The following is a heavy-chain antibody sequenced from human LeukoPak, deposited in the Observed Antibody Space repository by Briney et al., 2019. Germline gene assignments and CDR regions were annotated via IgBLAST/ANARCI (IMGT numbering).Heavy chain of an antibody. CDR3: ARQPGDPYFDY. CDR2: IYPGDSDT. CDR1: GYSFTNNW. Sequence: GESLKISCEGFGYSFTNNWIGWVRQMPGKGLEWMGIIYPGDSDTRYSPSFQGQVTISVDKSIGTAYLQWSSLKASDTAMYYCARQPGDPYFDYWGQGTLVTVAS. J-gene: IGHJ4*02. D-gene: IGHD7-27*01. V-gene: IGHV5-51*01.